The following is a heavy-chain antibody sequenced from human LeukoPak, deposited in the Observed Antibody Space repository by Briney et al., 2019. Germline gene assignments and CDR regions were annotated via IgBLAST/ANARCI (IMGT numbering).Heavy chain of an antibody. CDR1: ASTFTIYY. V-gene: IGHV1-46*01. Sequence: GASVTVSCTASASTFTIYYLHWVRQAPGQGLEWQGIINRSGGSTSYAQKFQGRVTMTRDMSTSTVYMELSSLRSEDTAVYYCARDDRESSSSSADYWGQGTLVTVSS. D-gene: IGHD6-6*01. J-gene: IGHJ4*02. CDR3: ARDDRESSSSSADY. CDR2: INRSGGST.